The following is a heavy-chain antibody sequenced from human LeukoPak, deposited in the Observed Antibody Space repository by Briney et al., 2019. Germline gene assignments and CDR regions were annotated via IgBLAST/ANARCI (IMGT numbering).Heavy chain of an antibody. CDR1: GGTLSSYA. D-gene: IGHD3-10*01. J-gene: IGHJ3*02. Sequence: SVKVSCKASGGTLSSYAISWVRQAPGQGVEWMGGIIPIFGTANYAQKFQGRVTITTDESTSTAYMELSSLRSEDTAVYYCARDAIGSGSLDAFDIWGQGTMVTVSS. V-gene: IGHV1-69*05. CDR2: IIPIFGTA. CDR3: ARDAIGSGSLDAFDI.